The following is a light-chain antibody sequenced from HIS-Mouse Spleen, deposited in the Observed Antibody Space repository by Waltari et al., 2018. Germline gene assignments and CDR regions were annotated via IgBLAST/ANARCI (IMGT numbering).Light chain of an antibody. V-gene: IGLV3-10*01. CDR3: YSTDSSGNHRV. CDR2: EDS. CDR1: ALPKKY. Sequence: SYELTQPPSVSVSPGQTARITCSGDALPKKYAYWYQQKSGQAPVLVIYEDSKRPSGIPERFSGSSSGTMTNLTISGAQVEDEADYYCYSTDSSGNHRVFGGRTKLTVL. J-gene: IGLJ2*01.